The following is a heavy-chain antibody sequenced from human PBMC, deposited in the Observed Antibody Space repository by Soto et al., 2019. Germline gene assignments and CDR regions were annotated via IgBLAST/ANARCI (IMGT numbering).Heavy chain of an antibody. J-gene: IGHJ6*02. CDR2: INAGNGNT. Sequence: ASVKVSCKVSGYTLTSYAMHWVRQAPGQRLEWMGWINAGNGNTKYSQKFQGRVTITRDTSASTAYMELSSLRSEDTAVYYCARDPSYYGMDVWGQGTTVTVSS. CDR3: ARDPSYYGMDV. CDR1: GYTLTSYA. V-gene: IGHV1-3*01.